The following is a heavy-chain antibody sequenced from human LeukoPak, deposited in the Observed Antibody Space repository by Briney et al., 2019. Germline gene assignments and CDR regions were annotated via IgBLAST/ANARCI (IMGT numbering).Heavy chain of an antibody. J-gene: IGHJ4*02. Sequence: SETLSLTCAVSGYSISSGYYWGWIRQPPGKGLEWIGSIYHSGSTYYNPSLKSRVTISVNPSKNQFSPKLSSVTAADAAVYYCARLSRGGGDYGYWGQGTLVTVSS. CDR3: ARLSRGGGDYGY. CDR2: IYHSGST. V-gene: IGHV4-38-2*01. D-gene: IGHD4-17*01. CDR1: GYSISSGYY.